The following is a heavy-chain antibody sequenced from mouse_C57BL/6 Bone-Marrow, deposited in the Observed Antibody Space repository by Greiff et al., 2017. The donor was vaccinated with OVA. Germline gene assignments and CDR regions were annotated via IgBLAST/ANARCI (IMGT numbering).Heavy chain of an antibody. CDR3: KGYDDYLYYFDY. Sequence: VKLMESGAELVRPGASVTLSCKASGYTFTDYEMHWVKQTPVHGLEWIGAIDPETGGTAYNQKFKGKAILTADKSSSTAYMELRSLTSEDSAVYYCKGYDDYLYYFDYWGQGTTLTVSS. CDR1: GYTFTDYE. V-gene: IGHV1-15*01. D-gene: IGHD2-3*01. CDR2: IDPETGGT. J-gene: IGHJ2*01.